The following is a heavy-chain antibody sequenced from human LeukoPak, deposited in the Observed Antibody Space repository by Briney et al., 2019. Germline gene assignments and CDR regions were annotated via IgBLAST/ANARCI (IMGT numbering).Heavy chain of an antibody. CDR1: GYTFTSYY. V-gene: IGHV1-46*01. D-gene: IGHD4-11*01. CDR2: INPSGGST. CDR3: ARDNYRDVSY. Sequence: ASVTVSCKASGYTFTSYYMHWVRQAPRQGLEWMGLINPSGGSTSYAQKFQGRVTMTRDTSTSTVYMELSSLRAEDTAVYYCARDNYRDVSYGGQGTLVTVTA. J-gene: IGHJ4*02.